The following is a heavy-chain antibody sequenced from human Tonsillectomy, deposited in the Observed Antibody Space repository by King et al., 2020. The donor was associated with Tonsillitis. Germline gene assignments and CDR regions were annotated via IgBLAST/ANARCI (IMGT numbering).Heavy chain of an antibody. CDR3: TTGSDQRNYDGMDV. V-gene: IGHV3-15*01. J-gene: IGHJ6*02. CDR2: IKSKTDGGTI. CDR1: GFTFSNAW. D-gene: IGHD3-16*01. Sequence: VQLVESGGGWGKPGGSLRLSCAASGFTFSNAWMSWVGQSPGKGLGLVGRIKSKTDGGTIDYAGPVKGRFTISSCDSKNTLYLQMNCLKTEDTAVYYCTTGSDQRNYDGMDVWGQGTTVTVSS.